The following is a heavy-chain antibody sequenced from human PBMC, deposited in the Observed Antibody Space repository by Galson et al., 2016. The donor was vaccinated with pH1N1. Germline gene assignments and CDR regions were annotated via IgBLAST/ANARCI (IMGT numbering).Heavy chain of an antibody. CDR2: VSGHDDDT. V-gene: IGHV3-23*01. CDR3: AEQRGHSSGGWRGAFDI. D-gene: IGHD6-19*01. CDR1: GFVFSNHA. Sequence: SLRLSCAASGFVFSNHAMTWVRQAPGEGLEWVSSVSGHDDDTFYADSVKGRFTISRDNSKNTMFLYMNSLRADDTALYYCAEQRGHSSGGWRGAFDIWGQGTTVTVSS. J-gene: IGHJ3*02.